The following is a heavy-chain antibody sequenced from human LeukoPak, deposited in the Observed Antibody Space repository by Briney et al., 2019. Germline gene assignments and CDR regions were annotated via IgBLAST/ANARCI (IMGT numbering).Heavy chain of an antibody. Sequence: PGGSLRLSCSASGFSFRNYDMHWVRQPTGKGLEWVSAVGTGGDTYYAGSVKGRFTVVRENAKNTLYLQMNNLRAGDTAMYYCARRSAAAGIDAFDIWGQGTMVTVSS. J-gene: IGHJ3*02. D-gene: IGHD6-13*01. CDR3: ARRSAAAGIDAFDI. CDR1: GFSFRNYD. V-gene: IGHV3-13*01. CDR2: VGTGGDT.